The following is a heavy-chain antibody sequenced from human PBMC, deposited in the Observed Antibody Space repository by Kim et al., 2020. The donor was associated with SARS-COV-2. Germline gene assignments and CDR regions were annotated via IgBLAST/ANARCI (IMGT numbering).Heavy chain of an antibody. Sequence: GGSLRLSCAASGFTFSSYGMHWVRQAPGKGLEWVAVISYDGSNKYYADSVKGRFTISRDNSKNTLYLQMNSLRAEDTAVYYCAKDGVDRDGSGSYYNPFDYWGQGTLVTVSS. CDR2: ISYDGSNK. CDR1: GFTFSSYG. CDR3: AKDGVDRDGSGSYYNPFDY. D-gene: IGHD3-10*01. J-gene: IGHJ4*02. V-gene: IGHV3-30*18.